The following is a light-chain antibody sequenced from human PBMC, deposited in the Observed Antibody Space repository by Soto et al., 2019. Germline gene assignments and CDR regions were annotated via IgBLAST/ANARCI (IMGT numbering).Light chain of an antibody. CDR1: ANDIGNYNY. J-gene: IGLJ3*02. CDR2: GVS. CDR3: SSYTSYTTLWV. V-gene: IGLV2-14*01. Sequence: QSVLTQPASVSGSPGQSITISCTGTANDIGNYNYVSWYQQHPGKAPKLMIYGVSSRPSGVSNRFSGSKSGNAASLTISGLQAEDEADYYCSSYTSYTTLWVFGGGTTLTVL.